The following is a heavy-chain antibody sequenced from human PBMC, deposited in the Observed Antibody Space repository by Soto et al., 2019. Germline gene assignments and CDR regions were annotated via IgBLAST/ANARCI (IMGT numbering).Heavy chain of an antibody. D-gene: IGHD3-22*01. CDR1: GFTFSSYG. CDR2: IYYDGSNK. Sequence: QVQLVESGGGVVQPGRSLRLSCAVSGFTFSSYGMNWVRQAPGKGLEWVAAIYYDGSNKYYVDSVRGRFTISRDNFKNTLYLHMNSLRAEDTAVYYCARDSKDDSSGYYAGFDSWGQGTLVTVSS. CDR3: ARDSKDDSSGYYAGFDS. V-gene: IGHV3-33*01. J-gene: IGHJ4*02.